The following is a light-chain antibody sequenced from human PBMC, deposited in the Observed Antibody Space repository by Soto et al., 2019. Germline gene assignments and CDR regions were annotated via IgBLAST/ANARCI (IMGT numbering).Light chain of an antibody. Sequence: QTVVTQEPSLTVSPGGTVTLTCGSSTGAVTSRHYPYWFQQKPGQAPRTLIYDTISKHSWTPARFSASLLGAKAALTLSGAQPEDEAEYYCLLSYRDFWVFGGGTKLTVL. CDR2: DTI. CDR1: TGAVTSRHY. J-gene: IGLJ3*02. V-gene: IGLV7-46*01. CDR3: LLSYRDFWV.